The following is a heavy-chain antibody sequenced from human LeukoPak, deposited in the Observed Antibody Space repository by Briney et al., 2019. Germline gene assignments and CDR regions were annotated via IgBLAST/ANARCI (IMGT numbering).Heavy chain of an antibody. Sequence: GGSLRLSCAASEFTFSSYAMSWVRQAPGKGLEWVSTISGSGGSTYYAESVKGRFTISRDNNKNTLYLQMNSLRAEDTAVYYCTKAAQVAGRPNLGGHFDYWGQGTLVTVSS. CDR2: ISGSGGST. V-gene: IGHV3-23*01. CDR1: EFTFSSYA. J-gene: IGHJ4*02. CDR3: TKAAQVAGRPNLGGHFDY. D-gene: IGHD6-6*01.